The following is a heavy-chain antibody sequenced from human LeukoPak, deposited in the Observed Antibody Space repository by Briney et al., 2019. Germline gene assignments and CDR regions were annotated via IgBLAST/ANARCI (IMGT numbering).Heavy chain of an antibody. CDR2: MNPSGGST. CDR1: GYTLTNHY. J-gene: IGHJ4*02. CDR3: ARDRVSGGYVTFDY. D-gene: IGHD5-12*01. Sequence: ASVKVSCKASGYTLTNHYIHWVRQAPGQGLEWMGIMNPSGGSTSYPQKFQGRVTMTRDTSTSTVYMELSSLSSEDTAVYYCARDRVSGGYVTFDYWGQGTLVPVSS. V-gene: IGHV1-46*01.